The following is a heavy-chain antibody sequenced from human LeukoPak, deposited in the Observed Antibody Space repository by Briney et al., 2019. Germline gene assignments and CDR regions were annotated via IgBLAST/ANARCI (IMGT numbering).Heavy chain of an antibody. V-gene: IGHV3-21*06. J-gene: IGHJ3*02. CDR1: GFTFSTSW. Sequence: PGGSLRLSCVASGFTFSTSWMNWVRQAPGKGLEWVSSLSGTGRYIYYADLMKGRFTISRDNAKNSLYLQMNSLRAEDTAVYYCARSLRDAFDIWGQGTMVTVSS. CDR3: ARSLRDAFDI. CDR2: LSGTGRYI.